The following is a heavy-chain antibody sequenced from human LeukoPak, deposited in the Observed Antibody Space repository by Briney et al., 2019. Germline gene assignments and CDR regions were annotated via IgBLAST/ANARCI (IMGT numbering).Heavy chain of an antibody. D-gene: IGHD1/OR15-1a*01. CDR3: AREGDWNTVDY. J-gene: IGHJ4*02. CDR2: INPNSGGT. CDR1: GYTFTSYG. V-gene: IGHV1-2*02. Sequence: ASVKVSCKASGYTFTSYGITWVRQAPGQGLEWMGWINPNSGGTNYAQKFQGRVTMTRDTSISTAYMELSRLRSDDTAVYYCAREGDWNTVDYWGQGTLVTVSS.